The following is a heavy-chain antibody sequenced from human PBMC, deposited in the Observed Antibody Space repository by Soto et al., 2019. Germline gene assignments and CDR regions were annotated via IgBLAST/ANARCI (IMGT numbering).Heavy chain of an antibody. CDR3: VTGGHFFGD. J-gene: IGHJ4*02. CDR1: GLTVSNAW. Sequence: ESGGDLVKPGGSLRLSCAASGLTVSNAWMSWVRQAPGKGLEWVGRVKSKIHDGSTEYAAPVKGRFIITRDDSKNTLNLQLNNLKSEDTAIYYCVTGGHFFGDWGQGTLVTVSS. D-gene: IGHD2-15*01. V-gene: IGHV3-15*01. CDR2: VKSKIHDGST.